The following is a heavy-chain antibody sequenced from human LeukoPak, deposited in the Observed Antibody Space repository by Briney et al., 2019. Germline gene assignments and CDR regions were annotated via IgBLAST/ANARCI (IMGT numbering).Heavy chain of an antibody. CDR3: ARARSRITMIANDAFDI. J-gene: IGHJ3*02. CDR2: INWNGGST. CDR1: GFTFDDYG. Sequence: RPGGSLRLSCAASGFTFDDYGMSWVRQAPGKGLEWVSGINWNGGSTGYADSVKGRFTISRDNAKNSLYLQMNSLRAGDTALYYCARARSRITMIANDAFDIWGQGTMVTVSS. V-gene: IGHV3-20*04. D-gene: IGHD3-22*01.